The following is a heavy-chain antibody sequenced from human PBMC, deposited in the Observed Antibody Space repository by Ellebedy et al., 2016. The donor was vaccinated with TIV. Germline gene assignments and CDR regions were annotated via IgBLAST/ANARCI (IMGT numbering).Heavy chain of an antibody. CDR1: GASISGGFW. J-gene: IGHJ4*02. CDR2: IYHSGST. V-gene: IGHV4-4*02. D-gene: IGHD6-19*01. Sequence: MPSETLSLTCVVSGASISGGFWWSWVRQPPGKGLEWIGEIYHSGSTNYSPSLKSRVTISVDKSKSQFSLKLNSVTAADTAVYYCSKAVAGYFDYWGQGTLVTVSS. CDR3: SKAVAGYFDY.